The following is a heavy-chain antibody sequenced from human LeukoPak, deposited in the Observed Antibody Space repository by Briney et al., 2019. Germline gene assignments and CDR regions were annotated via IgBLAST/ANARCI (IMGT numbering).Heavy chain of an antibody. V-gene: IGHV3-7*01. J-gene: IGHJ4*02. D-gene: IGHD5-18*01. CDR3: AIQLWLLSSFDY. Sequence: GGSLRLSCAASGFTFSRYWMTWVRQAPGKGLEWVANIKQDGSEKYYVDSVKGRFTISRDNAKNSLYLQMNSLRAEDTAVYYCAIQLWLLSSFDYWGQGTLVTVSS. CDR2: IKQDGSEK. CDR1: GFTFSRYW.